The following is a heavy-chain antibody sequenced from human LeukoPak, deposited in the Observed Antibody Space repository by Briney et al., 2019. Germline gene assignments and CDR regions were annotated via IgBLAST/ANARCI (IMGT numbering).Heavy chain of an antibody. Sequence: PSDTLSLTCAVSSYSISSNNWWAWVRQPPGKGLEWIGYIYYNGNTYYNPYNPSLTSRVTMSVDTSKNQFSLKLDSVTEIDTAMYYCARNQAVAANRGASDVWGQGTMVTVSS. D-gene: IGHD6-19*01. J-gene: IGHJ3*01. CDR1: SYSISSNNW. CDR2: IYYNGNT. V-gene: IGHV4-28*01. CDR3: ARNQAVAANRGASDV.